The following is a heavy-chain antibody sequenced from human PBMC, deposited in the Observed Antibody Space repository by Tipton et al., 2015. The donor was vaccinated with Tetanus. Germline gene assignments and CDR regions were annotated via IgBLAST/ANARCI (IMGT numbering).Heavy chain of an antibody. CDR2: IYSYSGST. V-gene: IGHV4-39*05. CDR3: VLTTDNWFDP. J-gene: IGHJ5*02. Sequence: TPSLTCTVSRGSISSGTFYWGWIRQSPGKGLEWIGCIYSYSGSTYYHPSLKSRVTISLDTSKNQFFLKLNSVTAADTAVYYCVLTTDNWFDPWGQGTLVTVSS. CDR1: RGSISSGTFY. D-gene: IGHD1/OR15-1a*01.